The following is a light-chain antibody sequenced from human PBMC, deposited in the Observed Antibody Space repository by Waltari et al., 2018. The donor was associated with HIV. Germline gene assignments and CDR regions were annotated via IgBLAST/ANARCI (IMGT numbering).Light chain of an antibody. J-gene: IGLJ3*02. Sequence: QSALTQPASVSGSPGQSITISCTGTRSAFETYNLVSWYQQHPGKAPKLLLYEVRKRPSGGATRFSGSMSANTASLTISGLQAEDEADYYCCSYVGGDTWVFGGGTKLTVL. V-gene: IGLV2-23*02. CDR3: CSYVGGDTWV. CDR2: EVR. CDR1: RSAFETYNL.